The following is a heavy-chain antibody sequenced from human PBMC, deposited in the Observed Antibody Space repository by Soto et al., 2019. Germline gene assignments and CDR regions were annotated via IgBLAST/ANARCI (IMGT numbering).Heavy chain of an antibody. Sequence: SETLSLTCAVYGGSFSGYYWSWIRQPPGKGLEWIGEINHSGSTNYNPSLRSRVTISVDTSKNQFSLKLSSVTAADTAVYYCARGSKHIVVTDAFDIWGQGTMVTVSS. CDR3: ARGSKHIVVTDAFDI. V-gene: IGHV4-34*01. J-gene: IGHJ3*02. D-gene: IGHD2-21*01. CDR2: INHSGST. CDR1: GGSFSGYY.